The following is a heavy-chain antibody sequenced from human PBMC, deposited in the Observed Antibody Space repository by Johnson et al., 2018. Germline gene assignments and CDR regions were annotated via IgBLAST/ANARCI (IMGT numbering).Heavy chain of an antibody. D-gene: IGHD6-19*01. CDR1: GFTFDDYA. V-gene: IGHV3-43D*03. CDR2: ISWGGSST. Sequence: VQLVQSGGVVVQPGGSLRLSCAASGFTFDDYAMHWVRQAPGKGLEWVSLISWGGSSTYYADSVKGRFTISRDNSKNSLYLQMNSLRPEATALYYCAKAFGPAIAVADGPDYWGQGTLVTVSS. CDR3: AKAFGPAIAVADGPDY. J-gene: IGHJ4*02.